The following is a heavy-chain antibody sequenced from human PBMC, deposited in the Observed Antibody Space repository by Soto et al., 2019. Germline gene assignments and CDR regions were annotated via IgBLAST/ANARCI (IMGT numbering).Heavy chain of an antibody. J-gene: IGHJ4*02. CDR1: GVTFSSET. CDR2: IIPLFGKA. CDR3: ATELGENPASPFDA. Sequence: QVQLVQSGADVKKPGSSVKVSCQASGVTFSSETLGWVRQAPGQGLEWVGGIIPLFGKASYAHKFQGRVTITAEESTSTVYMGLSSMRSDDTAVYFCATELGENPASPFDAWGQGTMVTVSS. D-gene: IGHD3-10*01. V-gene: IGHV1-69*01.